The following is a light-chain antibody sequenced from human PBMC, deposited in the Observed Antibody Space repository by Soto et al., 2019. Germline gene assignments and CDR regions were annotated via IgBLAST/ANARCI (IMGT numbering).Light chain of an antibody. J-gene: IGKJ5*01. CDR1: QGISNY. Sequence: DIQMTQSPSSLSASVGDRVTITCRASQGISNYLAWYQQKPGKVPKLLIYGASRLQSGVPARFSGSGSGTDFTLSINSLQPEDFATYYCQQAYSFPITFGQGTRLEIK. CDR3: QQAYSFPIT. V-gene: IGKV1-12*01. CDR2: GAS.